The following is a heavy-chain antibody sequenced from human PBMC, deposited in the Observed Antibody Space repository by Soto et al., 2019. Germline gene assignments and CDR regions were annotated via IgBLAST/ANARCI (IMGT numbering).Heavy chain of an antibody. Sequence: QVQLVQSGAEVKKPGASVKVSCKVSGYTLTELSMHWVRQAPGKGLEWMGGFDPEDAETTYAQKFQGRVTMTEDTSTDTAYMELIRLRSEDMDVYYCSTVHSSSSSQYYFDYWGQGTLVTVSS. J-gene: IGHJ4*02. CDR2: FDPEDAET. CDR1: GYTLTELS. V-gene: IGHV1-24*01. CDR3: STVHSSSSSQYYFDY. D-gene: IGHD6-6*01.